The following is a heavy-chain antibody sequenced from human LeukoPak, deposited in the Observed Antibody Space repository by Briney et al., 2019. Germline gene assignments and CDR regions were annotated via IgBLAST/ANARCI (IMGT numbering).Heavy chain of an antibody. CDR2: ISYDGSNK. D-gene: IGHD3-16*01. CDR3: ARGFNWGVGGYYFDY. CDR1: GFTFSSYA. Sequence: PGGSLRLTCAASGFTFSSYAMHWVRQAPGKGLEWVAVISYDGSNKYYADSVKGRFTISRDNSKNTLYLQMNSLRAEDTAVYYCARGFNWGVGGYYFDYWGQGTLVTVSS. J-gene: IGHJ4*02. V-gene: IGHV3-30*14.